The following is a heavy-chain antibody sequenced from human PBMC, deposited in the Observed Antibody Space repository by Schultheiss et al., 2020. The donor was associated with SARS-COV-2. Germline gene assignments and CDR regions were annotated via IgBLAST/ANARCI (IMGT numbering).Heavy chain of an antibody. J-gene: IGHJ1*01. Sequence: SETLSLTCTVSGGSISSYYWSWIRQHPGKGLEWIGSIYHSGSTYYNPSLKSRVTISVDTSKNQFSLKLSSVTAADTAVYYCARGIYGDYVRYFQHWGQGTLVTVSS. V-gene: IGHV4-59*08. CDR1: GGSISSYY. D-gene: IGHD4-17*01. CDR3: ARGIYGDYVRYFQH. CDR2: IYHSGST.